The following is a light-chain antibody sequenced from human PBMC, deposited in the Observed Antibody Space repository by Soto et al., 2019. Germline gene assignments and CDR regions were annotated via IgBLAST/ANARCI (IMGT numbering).Light chain of an antibody. CDR1: SSDVGSYNL. CDR3: YSCAGYSPFSVV. J-gene: IGLJ2*01. V-gene: IGLV2-23*03. Sequence: QSALTQPASVSGSPEQSITISCTGTSSDVGSYNLVSWYQQHPGKAPKLMIYEGSKRPSGVSNRFSGSKSGNTASLTISGLQAEDEADEYCYSCAGYSPFSVVFGGGTQLTVL. CDR2: EGS.